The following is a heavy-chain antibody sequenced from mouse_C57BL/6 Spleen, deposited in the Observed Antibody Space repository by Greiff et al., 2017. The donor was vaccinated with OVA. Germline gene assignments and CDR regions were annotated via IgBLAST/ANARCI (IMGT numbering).Heavy chain of an antibody. CDR2: IWSGGST. J-gene: IGHJ4*01. V-gene: IGHV2-2*01. Sequence: VKVVESGPGLVQPSQSLSITCTVSGFSLTSYGVHWVRQSPGKGLEWLGVIWSGGSTDYNAAFISRLSISKDNSKSQVFFKMNSLQADDTAIYYCARGGTTVVEGGYYYAMDYWGQGTSVTVSS. CDR1: GFSLTSYG. CDR3: ARGGTTVVEGGYYYAMDY. D-gene: IGHD1-1*01.